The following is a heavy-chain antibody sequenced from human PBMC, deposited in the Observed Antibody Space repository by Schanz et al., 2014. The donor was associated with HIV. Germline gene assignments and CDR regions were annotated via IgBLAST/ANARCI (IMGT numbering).Heavy chain of an antibody. D-gene: IGHD5-18*01. CDR3: ARVLHRYSYLPYYYYAVDV. CDR2: INSDGSST. Sequence: EVQLVESGGGLVQPGGSLRLSCAASGFTFSSYWMHWVRQAPGKGLVWVSRINSDGSSTSYADSVKGRFTISRDNAKNTLYLQMNSLRAEDTAVYYCARVLHRYSYLPYYYYAVDVWGQGTTVIVSS. CDR1: GFTFSSYW. J-gene: IGHJ6*02. V-gene: IGHV3-74*01.